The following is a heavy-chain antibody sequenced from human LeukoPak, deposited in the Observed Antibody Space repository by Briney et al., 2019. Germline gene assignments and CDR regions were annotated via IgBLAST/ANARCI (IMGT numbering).Heavy chain of an antibody. CDR1: GASISSSS. CDR2: ISNNGKT. J-gene: IGHJ6*03. Sequence: SETLSLTCTVSGASISSSSWTWIRQSPGKGLESLGFISNNGKTKYKSSFEGRVSMSLDTSKSQFSLTLSSVTAADTAVYFCARRIYSGTVRHLLYSFMDVWGKGITVIVS. D-gene: IGHD2-21*01. V-gene: IGHV4-59*08. CDR3: ARRIYSGTVRHLLYSFMDV.